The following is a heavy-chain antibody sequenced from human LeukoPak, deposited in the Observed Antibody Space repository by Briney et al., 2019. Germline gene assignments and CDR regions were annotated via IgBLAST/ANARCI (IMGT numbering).Heavy chain of an antibody. Sequence: ASVKVSCKTSGSRXTAYMHWLRQAPGQGLEWMGYINPNSGETKYEQKFLGRVTFSRDTSINTIYTELSSLRSDDTALYYCARVHFNDGYDLWGQGTLVTVSS. CDR2: INPNSGET. CDR3: ARVHFNDGYDL. CDR1: GSRXTAY. V-gene: IGHV1-2*02. J-gene: IGHJ5*02. D-gene: IGHD2-2*03.